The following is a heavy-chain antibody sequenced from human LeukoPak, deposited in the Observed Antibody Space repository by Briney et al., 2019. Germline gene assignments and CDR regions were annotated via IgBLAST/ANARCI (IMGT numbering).Heavy chain of an antibody. CDR2: ISSSSSYI. CDR1: GFTFSSYS. CDR3: ARYYYGSGSLPDAFDI. J-gene: IGHJ3*02. Sequence: GGSLRLSCAASGFTFSSYSMNWVRQAPGKGLEWVSSISSSSSYIYYADPVKGRFTISRDNAKNSLYLQMNSLRAEDTAVYYCARYYYGSGSLPDAFDIWGQGTMVTVSS. D-gene: IGHD3-10*01. V-gene: IGHV3-21*01.